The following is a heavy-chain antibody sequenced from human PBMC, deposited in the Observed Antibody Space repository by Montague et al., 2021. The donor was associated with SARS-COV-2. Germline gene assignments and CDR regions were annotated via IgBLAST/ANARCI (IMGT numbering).Heavy chain of an antibody. V-gene: IGHV3-48*04. J-gene: IGHJ6*02. CDR1: GFTFSSYS. CDR2: ISSSSTTI. CDR3: ARGGNLWDSSGYYREGYFYGMDV. D-gene: IGHD3-22*01. Sequence: SLRLSYAASGFTFSSYSMNWVRQAPGKGLEWVSYISSSSTTIYYADSAKGRFTISRDNAKNSLYLQVNSLRAEDTVVYYCARGGNLWDSSGYYREGYFYGMDVWGQGTTVTVSS.